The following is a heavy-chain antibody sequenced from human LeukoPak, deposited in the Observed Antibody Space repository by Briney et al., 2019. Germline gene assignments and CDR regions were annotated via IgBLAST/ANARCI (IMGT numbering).Heavy chain of an antibody. D-gene: IGHD1-7*01. J-gene: IGHJ4*02. CDR1: GGSISSSSYY. V-gene: IGHV4-39*01. Sequence: PSETLSLTCTVSGGSISSSSYYWGWIRQPPGKGLERIGSIYYSGNTYSNPSLKSRVTISVDTSKKQFSLKLSSVTAADTAVYYCARQLTATFDYWGQGTLVTVSS. CDR2: IYYSGNT. CDR3: ARQLTATFDY.